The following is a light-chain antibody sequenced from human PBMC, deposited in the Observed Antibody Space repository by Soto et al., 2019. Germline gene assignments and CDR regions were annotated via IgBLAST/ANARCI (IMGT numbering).Light chain of an antibody. J-gene: IGLJ1*01. Sequence: QSALTQHRSVSGSPGQSVTISCTGTSSDVGGYNYVSWYQQHPGKAPKVMLYDVSERQSGVPDRFSGSKSGNTASLTISGLQAEDVADYYCFPYAGSPRYVLGPGTKVTVL. V-gene: IGLV2-11*01. CDR1: SSDVGGYNY. CDR2: DVS. CDR3: FPYAGSPRYV.